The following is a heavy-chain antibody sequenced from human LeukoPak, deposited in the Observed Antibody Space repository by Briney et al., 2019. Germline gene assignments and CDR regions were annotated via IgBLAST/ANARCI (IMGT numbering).Heavy chain of an antibody. V-gene: IGHV5-51*01. D-gene: IGHD2-2*01. CDR2: IYPGDSDT. J-gene: IGHJ3*02. CDR3: ARHRGPDIVVVPAAMDDAFDI. Sequence: GESLKISCRGSGYNFGKNWIVWVRQMPGKGLEWMGIIYPGDSDTRYSPSFQGQVTISADKSISTAYLQWSSLKASDTAMYYCARHRGPDIVVVPAAMDDAFDIWGQGTMVTVSS. CDR1: GYNFGKNW.